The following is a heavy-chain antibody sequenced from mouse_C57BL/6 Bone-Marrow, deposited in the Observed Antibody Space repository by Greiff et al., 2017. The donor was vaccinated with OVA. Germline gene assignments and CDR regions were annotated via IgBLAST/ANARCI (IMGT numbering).Heavy chain of an antibody. J-gene: IGHJ4*01. D-gene: IGHD4-1*01. Sequence: QVQLQQPGAELVKPGASVKMSCKASGYTFTSYWITWVKQRPGQGLEWIGDIYPGSGSTNYNEKFKSKATLTVDTSSSTAYMQLSSLTSEDSAVYYCARIKGTGHYAMDYWGQGTSVTVSS. CDR2: IYPGSGST. CDR3: ARIKGTGHYAMDY. CDR1: GYTFTSYW. V-gene: IGHV1-55*01.